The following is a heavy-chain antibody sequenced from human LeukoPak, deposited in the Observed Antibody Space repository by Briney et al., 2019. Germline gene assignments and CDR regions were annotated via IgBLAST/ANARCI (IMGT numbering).Heavy chain of an antibody. CDR3: ARVGGSSPYYYYYYYMDV. D-gene: IGHD1-26*01. V-gene: IGHV4-38-2*01. CDR2: IDHSGST. CDR1: GYSISSGYY. J-gene: IGHJ6*03. Sequence: PSETLSLTCAVSGYSISSGYYWGWIRQPPGKGLEWIGSIDHSGSTYYNPSLKSRVTISVDTSKNQFSLKLSSVTAADTAVYYCARVGGSSPYYYYYYYMDVWGKGTTVTVSS.